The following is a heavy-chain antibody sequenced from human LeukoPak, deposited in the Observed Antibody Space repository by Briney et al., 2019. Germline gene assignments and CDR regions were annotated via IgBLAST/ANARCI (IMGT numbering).Heavy chain of an antibody. CDR3: VREACREMGLMWPRLGGQDCRYDY. CDR2: ITPFLGIA. J-gene: IGHJ4*02. CDR1: GDIFSSFA. D-gene: IGHD3-16*01. Sequence: RASVKVSCKASGDIFSSFAINWVRQAPGHGPEWMGRITPFLGIANYPQKFQGRVTITADESTTTAYMELSSLRSEDTAVYYCVREACREMGLMWPRLGGQDCRYDYWGQGTLVTVSS. V-gene: IGHV1-69*04.